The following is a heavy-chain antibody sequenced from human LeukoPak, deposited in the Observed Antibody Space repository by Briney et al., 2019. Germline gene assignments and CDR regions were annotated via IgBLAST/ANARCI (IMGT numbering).Heavy chain of an antibody. D-gene: IGHD6-19*01. CDR2: IRYDGVNI. V-gene: IGHV3-30*02. CDR3: AKDVRTIIAVAGTFDD. J-gene: IGHJ4*02. CDR1: GFTFSAYG. Sequence: GGSLRLSCVASGFTFSAYGMHWVRQAPGKGLEWVAFIRYDGVNIYYAESVKGRFALSRDSSRNTLYLQMNSLRAEDTAVYYCAKDVRTIIAVAGTFDDWGQGTLVTVSS.